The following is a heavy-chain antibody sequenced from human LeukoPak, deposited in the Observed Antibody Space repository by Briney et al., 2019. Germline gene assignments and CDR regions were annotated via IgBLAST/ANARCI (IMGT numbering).Heavy chain of an antibody. CDR1: GYTFTSYA. CDR3: ARSRRGTVVVVAAYNWFDP. D-gene: IGHD2-15*01. CDR2: INTNTGNP. V-gene: IGHV7-4-1*02. J-gene: IGHJ5*02. Sequence: GASVKVSCKASGYTFTSYAMNWVRQAPGQGLEWMGWINTNTGNPTYAQGFTGRFVFSLDTSVSTAYLQISSLKAEDTAVYYCARSRRGTVVVVAAYNWFDPWGQGTLVTVSS.